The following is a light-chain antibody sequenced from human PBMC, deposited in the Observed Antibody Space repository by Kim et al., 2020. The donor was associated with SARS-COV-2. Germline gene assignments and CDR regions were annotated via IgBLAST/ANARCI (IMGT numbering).Light chain of an antibody. J-gene: IGLJ2*01. CDR1: ELVTKY. Sequence: SVSPRRTATVPCSGAELVTKYACWYQKKPGQSPVLVIYEYNKRPSGIPERFSGSNSGTTATLIISGTQAMDEADYFCQTWDSSTAVFGAGTQLTVL. CDR3: QTWDSSTAV. V-gene: IGLV3-1*01. CDR2: EYN.